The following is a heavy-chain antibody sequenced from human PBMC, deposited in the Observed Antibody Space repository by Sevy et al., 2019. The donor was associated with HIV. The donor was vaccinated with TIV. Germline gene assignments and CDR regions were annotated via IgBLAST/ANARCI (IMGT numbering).Heavy chain of an antibody. CDR2: ISYDGRSK. V-gene: IGHV3-30*04. D-gene: IGHD2-2*01. J-gene: IGHJ3*02. CDR3: ARDLHQLLSGSAFQI. CDR1: GFTFSSYA. Sequence: GGSLRLSCAASGFTFSSYAMHWVRQAPGKGLEWVAVISYDGRSKYYGDSVKGRFTISRDNSENTLYLQLNSLRNEDTAVYHSARDLHQLLSGSAFQIWGQGTMVTVSS.